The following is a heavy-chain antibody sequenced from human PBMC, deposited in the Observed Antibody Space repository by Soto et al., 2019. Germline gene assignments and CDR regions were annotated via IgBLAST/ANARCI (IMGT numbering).Heavy chain of an antibody. Sequence: GGSLRLSCGASGFTFSSYWMRRVRQAPGKGLVWVSRINSDGSSTSYADSVKGRFTISRDNAKNTLYLQMNSLRAEDTAVYYCARGLLWFGELLPPEGYNWFDPWGQGTLVTVSS. CDR3: ARGLLWFGELLPPEGYNWFDP. J-gene: IGHJ5*02. CDR2: INSDGSST. V-gene: IGHV3-74*01. CDR1: GFTFSSYW. D-gene: IGHD3-10*01.